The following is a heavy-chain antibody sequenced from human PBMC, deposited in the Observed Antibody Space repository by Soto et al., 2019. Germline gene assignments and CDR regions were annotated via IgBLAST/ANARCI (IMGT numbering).Heavy chain of an antibody. J-gene: IGHJ3*02. CDR3: ARDRAEYYYDSSGSTDAFDI. CDR1: GGTFSSYA. CDR2: IIPIFGTA. V-gene: IGHV1-69*06. Sequence: ASVKVSCKASGGTFSSYAISWVRQAPGQGLEWMGGIIPIFGTANYAQKFQGRVTITADKSTSTAYMELSSLRSEDTAVYYCARDRAEYYYDSSGSTDAFDIWGQGTMVTVSS. D-gene: IGHD3-22*01.